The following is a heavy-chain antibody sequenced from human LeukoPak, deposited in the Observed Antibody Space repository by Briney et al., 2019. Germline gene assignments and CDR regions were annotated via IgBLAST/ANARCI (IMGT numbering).Heavy chain of an antibody. CDR1: GGSISSGGYY. Sequence: SQTLSLTCTVSGGSISSGGYYWSWIRQHPGKGLEWIGYIYYSGSTYYNPSLKSRVTISVDTSKNQFSLKLSSVTAADTAVYYCARAGIAVAGTRSFFDYWGQGTLVTVSS. D-gene: IGHD6-19*01. J-gene: IGHJ4*02. CDR2: IYYSGST. V-gene: IGHV4-31*03. CDR3: ARAGIAVAGTRSFFDY.